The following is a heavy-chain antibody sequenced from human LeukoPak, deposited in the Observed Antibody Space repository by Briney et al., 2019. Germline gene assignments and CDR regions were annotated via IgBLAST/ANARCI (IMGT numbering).Heavy chain of an antibody. CDR2: IKEDGFET. D-gene: IGHD1-7*01. V-gene: IGHV3-7*03. CDR1: GFIFSTYS. Sequence: GGSLRLSCGASGFIFSTYSMTWVRQAPGKGLEWVATIKEDGFETYYVASVKGRFTISRDNSRNTLYLQMNSLRAEDTAIYFCAKYRGMTGTSELDYWGQGTLVTVSS. J-gene: IGHJ4*02. CDR3: AKYRGMTGTSELDY.